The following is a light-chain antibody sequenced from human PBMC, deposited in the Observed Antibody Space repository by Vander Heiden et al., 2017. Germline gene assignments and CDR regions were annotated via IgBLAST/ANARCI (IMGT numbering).Light chain of an antibody. J-gene: IGKJ4*01. CDR2: LGF. CDR1: QSLLHDNGYND. CDR3: MQSRQIPLT. V-gene: IGKV2-28*01. Sequence: SRVSLPVTPGKSASMSCRASQSLLHDNGYNDLAWYRQKPGQSPQLLIYLGFTRPSGVPDRFTGSGSGRDFTLKISKVEAADVGVYYCMQSRQIPLTFGGGT.